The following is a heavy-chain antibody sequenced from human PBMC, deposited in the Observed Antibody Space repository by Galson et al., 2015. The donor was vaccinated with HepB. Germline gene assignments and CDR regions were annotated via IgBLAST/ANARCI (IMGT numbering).Heavy chain of an antibody. V-gene: IGHV3-23*01. D-gene: IGHD3-22*01. CDR1: GFTFARYA. CDR3: AKDRVDYYDSDGHIDAFDV. CDR2: ISGSGSLR. J-gene: IGHJ3*01. Sequence: LRPSCAPSGFTFARYAMTWVRQAPGKGLEWISLISGSGSLRYYAESVKGRFTISRDNAKKTLYLQMNSLRSEDTAVYYCAKDRVDYYDSDGHIDAFDVWGQGTVVTVSS.